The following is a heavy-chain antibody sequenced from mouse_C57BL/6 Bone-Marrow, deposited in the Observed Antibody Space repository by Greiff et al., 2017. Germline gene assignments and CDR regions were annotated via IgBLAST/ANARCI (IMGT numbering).Heavy chain of an antibody. CDR3: TRCFYYGD. CDR2: IDPETGGT. Sequence: QVQLKASGAALVRPGASVTLSCKASGYTFTDYEMHWVQQTPVHGLEWIGAIDPETGGTAYTQTFKGKSILTADKSTSTSYMELRSLTSEDSAVYYCTRCFYYGDWGQVATLTVSS. CDR1: GYTFTDYE. V-gene: IGHV1-15*01. J-gene: IGHJ2*01. D-gene: IGHD1-2*01.